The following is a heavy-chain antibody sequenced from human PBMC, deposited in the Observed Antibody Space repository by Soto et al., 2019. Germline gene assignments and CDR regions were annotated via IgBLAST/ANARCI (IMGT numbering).Heavy chain of an antibody. J-gene: IGHJ4*02. CDR3: ARGSAYSDYDLEY. Sequence: EVQLLESGGGLVRPGGSLRLSCAASGFTFSSYAMTWVRQAPGKGEWVSGVSGTGGSAYYADSVKGRFTISRDKSTNTLYLHMNSLRAEDTAVYYCARGSAYSDYDLEYWGQGALVTVSS. D-gene: IGHD4-17*01. V-gene: IGHV3-23*01. CDR2: VSGTGGSA. CDR1: GFTFSSYA.